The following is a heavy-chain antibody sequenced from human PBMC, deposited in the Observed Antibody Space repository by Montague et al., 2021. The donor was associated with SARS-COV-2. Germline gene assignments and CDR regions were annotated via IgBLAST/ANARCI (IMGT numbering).Heavy chain of an antibody. CDR3: MRAGGFDNRPPV. Sequence: SETLSLTCAVSGDSIMTTNWWSWVRQPPGKGLEWVGEIYQSGSTYYHPSLKRRVTMSVDKSKNQFSLELTSLTAADTALYYCMRAGGFDNRPPVWGQGALVTVSS. V-gene: IGHV4-4*02. J-gene: IGHJ4*02. CDR1: GDSIMTTNW. D-gene: IGHD3-9*01. CDR2: IYQSGST.